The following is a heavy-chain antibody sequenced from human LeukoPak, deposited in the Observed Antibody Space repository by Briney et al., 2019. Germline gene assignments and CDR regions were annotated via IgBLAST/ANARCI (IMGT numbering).Heavy chain of an antibody. CDR3: ARDRDTAMGL. J-gene: IGHJ4*02. V-gene: IGHV3-73*01. CDR1: GFTFSGSA. CDR2: IRSKANSYAT. D-gene: IGHD5-18*01. Sequence: GGSLKLSCAASGFTFSGSAMHWVRQASGKGLEWVGRIRSKANSYATAYAASVKGRFTISRDDSKNTAYLQMNSLKTEDTAVYYCARDRDTAMGLWGQGTLVTVSS.